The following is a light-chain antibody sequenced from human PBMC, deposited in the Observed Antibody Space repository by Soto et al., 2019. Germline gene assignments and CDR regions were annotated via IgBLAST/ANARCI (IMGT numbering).Light chain of an antibody. CDR3: HQTYSPPDT. J-gene: IGKJ1*01. V-gene: IGKV1-39*01. CDR2: EAS. Sequence: DIRRTQSPSSLSASVGDRVTITCRARQSIDTHLNWYQQHPGKAPNALIYEASNLQSGVPSRFSGSGSGTDFTLTISGPQPDDSATYYCHQTYSPPDTFGQGTKVDIK. CDR1: QSIDTH.